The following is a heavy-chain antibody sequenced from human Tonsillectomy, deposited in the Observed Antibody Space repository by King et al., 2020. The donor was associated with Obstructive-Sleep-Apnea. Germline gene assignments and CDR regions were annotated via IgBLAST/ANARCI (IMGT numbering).Heavy chain of an antibody. Sequence: VQLVESGGGLVQPGRSLRLSCAASGFTFDDYAMHWVRQAPGKGLEWVSGISWNSGSIGYADSVKGRFTISRDNAKNSLYLQMNSLRAEDTALYYCAKDIGAYYYGSGSYYGAFDIWGQGTMVTVSS. V-gene: IGHV3-9*01. CDR2: ISWNSGSI. CDR1: GFTFDDYA. D-gene: IGHD3-10*01. CDR3: AKDIGAYYYGSGSYYGAFDI. J-gene: IGHJ3*02.